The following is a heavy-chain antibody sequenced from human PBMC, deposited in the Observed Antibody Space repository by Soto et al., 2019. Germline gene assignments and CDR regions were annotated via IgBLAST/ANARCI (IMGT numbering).Heavy chain of an antibody. V-gene: IGHV3-30-3*01. J-gene: IGHJ6*02. CDR3: TTLRGLDV. Sequence: GWSLRLSCAASGFTFSSYAMHWVRQAPGKGLEWVALISYDGGNKYYADSVEGRFTISKDNSKNTMDLQMNSLRPEDTAVYYCTTLRGLDVWGQGTTVTVSS. CDR2: ISYDGGNK. CDR1: GFTFSSYA.